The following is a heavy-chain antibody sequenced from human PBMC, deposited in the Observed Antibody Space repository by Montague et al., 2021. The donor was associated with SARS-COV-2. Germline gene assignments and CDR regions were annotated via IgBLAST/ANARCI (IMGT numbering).Heavy chain of an antibody. CDR2: ITGGGVT. CDR1: GFTFSAYT. Sequence: SLRLSCAVSGFTFSAYTMSWVRQAPGKGLEWVSGITGGGVTFYGDSVKGRFTISRDISKTTLYLQINSLRAEDTAVYYFVKDNTLTGINYSENWGQGTRVSVSS. CDR3: VKDNTLTGINYSEN. D-gene: IGHD2-21*02. V-gene: IGHV3-23*01. J-gene: IGHJ4*02.